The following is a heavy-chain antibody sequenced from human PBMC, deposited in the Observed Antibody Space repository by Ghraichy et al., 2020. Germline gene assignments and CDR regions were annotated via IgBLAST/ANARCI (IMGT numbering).Heavy chain of an antibody. J-gene: IGHJ3*02. V-gene: IGHV4-39*01. Sequence: SETLSLTCTVSGGSISSSSYYWGWIRQPPGKGLEWIGSIYYSGSTYYNPSLKSRVTISIDTSKNQFSLKLSSVTAADTAVYFCSSYPGDRTFDAFDIWGQGTMVTVSS. D-gene: IGHD7-27*01. CDR2: IYYSGST. CDR3: SSYPGDRTFDAFDI. CDR1: GGSISSSSYY.